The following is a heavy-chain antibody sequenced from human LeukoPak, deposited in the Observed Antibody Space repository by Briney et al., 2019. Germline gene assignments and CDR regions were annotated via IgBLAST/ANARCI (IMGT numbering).Heavy chain of an antibody. V-gene: IGHV3-21*01. CDR3: AREGTGSGSYYKGPLGY. J-gene: IGHJ4*02. CDR1: GFTFSSYS. CDR2: ISSSSSSYI. D-gene: IGHD3-10*01. Sequence: GGSLRLSCAASGFTFSSYSMNWVRQAPGKGLEWVSSISSSSSSYIYYADSVKGRFTISRDNAKNSLYLQMNSLRAEDTAVYYCAREGTGSGSYYKGPLGYWGQGTLVTVSS.